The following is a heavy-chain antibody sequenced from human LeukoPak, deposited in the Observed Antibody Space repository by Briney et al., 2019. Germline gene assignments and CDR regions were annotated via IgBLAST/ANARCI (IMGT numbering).Heavy chain of an antibody. J-gene: IGHJ6*02. CDR1: EFTFNTYG. D-gene: IGHD3-22*01. CDR2: IWYVGSNK. V-gene: IGHV3-33*01. CDR3: ARGNHDADRSGYISVGSHGMDV. Sequence: GRSLRLSCAASEFTFNTYGMHWVRQAPGKGLEWVAVIWYVGSNKYYADSVKGRFTISRDNSNNTLYLQMNSLRAEDTAVYHCARGNHDADRSGYISVGSHGMDVWGQGTTVTVSS.